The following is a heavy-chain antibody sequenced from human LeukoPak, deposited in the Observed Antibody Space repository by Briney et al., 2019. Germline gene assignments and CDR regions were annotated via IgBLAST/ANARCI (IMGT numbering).Heavy chain of an antibody. CDR1: GFTFTNAW. CDR3: AKDFSPFYGDYAY. Sequence: PGGSLRLSCAASGFTFTNAWMNWVRQAPGKGLEWVSAISGSGGSTYYADSVKGRFTISRDNSKNTLYLQMNSLRAEDTAVYYCAKDFSPFYGDYAYWGQGTLVTVSS. J-gene: IGHJ4*02. V-gene: IGHV3-23*01. CDR2: ISGSGGST. D-gene: IGHD4-17*01.